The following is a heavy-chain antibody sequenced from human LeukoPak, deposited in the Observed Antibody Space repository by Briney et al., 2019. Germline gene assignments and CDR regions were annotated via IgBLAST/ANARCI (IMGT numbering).Heavy chain of an antibody. J-gene: IGHJ6*04. CDR3: ARNKYSGSYSPRDGMDV. D-gene: IGHD1-26*01. V-gene: IGHV1-18*01. Sequence: SVKVSCKASGYTFTSYGIRWLRHAPGPGLEWIGWISAYNGNTNYAQKLQGRVTMTTDTSTSTAYMELRSLRSDDTAVYYCARNKYSGSYSPRDGMDVWGKGTTVTVSS. CDR1: GYTFTSYG. CDR2: ISAYNGNT.